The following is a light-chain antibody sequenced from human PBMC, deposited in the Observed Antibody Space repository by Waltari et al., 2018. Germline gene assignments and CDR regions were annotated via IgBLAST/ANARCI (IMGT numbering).Light chain of an antibody. V-gene: IGLV2-23*01. J-gene: IGLJ2*01. CDR1: TSDVGGYNL. CDR2: EGT. Sequence: QSALTQPASVSGSPGQSITISCTGSTSDVGGYNLVSWYRQFPNKSPQLIIYEGTRRPSGVSSRFSASKSGTTASLTISGRQAEDESLYFCSSYARSDNSVLFGGGTQLSVL. CDR3: SSYARSDNSVL.